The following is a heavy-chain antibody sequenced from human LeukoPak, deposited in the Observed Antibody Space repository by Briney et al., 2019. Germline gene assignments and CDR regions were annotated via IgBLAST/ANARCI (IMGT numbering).Heavy chain of an antibody. D-gene: IGHD1-14*01. CDR3: AREGRMGTADAFDV. CDR2: VGIAAAT. V-gene: IGHV3-13*01. J-gene: IGHJ3*01. Sequence: GGSLRLSCAASGFTFNNYEMHWVRHTAGKGLEWVSAVGIAAATFYAGSVKGRFSISRDNAESSLFLQMNSLRAGDTAVYYCAREGRMGTADAFDVWGQGTVVTVSS. CDR1: GFTFNNYE.